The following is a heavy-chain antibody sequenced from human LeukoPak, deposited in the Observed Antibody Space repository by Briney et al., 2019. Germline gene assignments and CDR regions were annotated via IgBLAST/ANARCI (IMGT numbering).Heavy chain of an antibody. CDR3: VAWGSLVV. Sequence: PGGSLRLSCVASGFTVDTYWMSWVRQAPGKGLDWVAHIKEDGTRKYYVDSVRGRFTISRDNAKNSLFLQMNSLGVEDTAVFYCVAWGSLVVWGQGTLVTVSS. D-gene: IGHD3-16*01. CDR2: IKEDGTRK. CDR1: GFTVDTYW. J-gene: IGHJ4*02. V-gene: IGHV3-7*01.